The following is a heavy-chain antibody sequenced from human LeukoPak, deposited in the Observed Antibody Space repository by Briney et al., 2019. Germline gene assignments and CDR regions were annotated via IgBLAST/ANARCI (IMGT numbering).Heavy chain of an antibody. CDR1: GFTFDDYG. V-gene: IGHV3-20*04. J-gene: IGHJ4*02. CDR3: ARVYGGNPGGPFDY. Sequence: GGSLRPSCAASGFTFDDYGMSWGRQAAGKGLEWVSGINWNGSSTGYADSVRGRFSISRANAKNSLSLQMHSLRAEDTALYYCARVYGGNPGGPFDYWGQGTLVTVSS. D-gene: IGHD4-23*01. CDR2: INWNGSST.